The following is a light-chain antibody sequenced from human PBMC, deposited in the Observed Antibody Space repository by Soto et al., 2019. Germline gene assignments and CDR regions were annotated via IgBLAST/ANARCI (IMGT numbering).Light chain of an antibody. CDR2: GAF. J-gene: IGKJ1*01. Sequence: EIVVQQSPGSLSLYPGERAALSCMASQSVSSNLAWYQQKPGQAPSLLIYGAFTRATGIPARFSGTGSGTEFTLTISSLQSEDFALYYCQQYNDWPLTFGQVTKVAIK. CDR1: QSVSSN. V-gene: IGKV3-15*01. CDR3: QQYNDWPLT.